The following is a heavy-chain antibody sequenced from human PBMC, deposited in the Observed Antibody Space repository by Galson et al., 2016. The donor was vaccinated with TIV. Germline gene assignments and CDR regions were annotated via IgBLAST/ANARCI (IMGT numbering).Heavy chain of an antibody. CDR2: INPKTGAT. D-gene: IGHD3-10*01. CDR1: GYSFTGCF. Sequence: SVKVSCKASGYSFTGCFMHWVRQAPGQGLEWMGWINPKTGATTYAQEFQGRITMTRDTSASTVYMDLNRLQSDDTAVYYCARSDSYYKYALDVWGQGTTVTVSS. CDR3: ARSDSYYKYALDV. V-gene: IGHV1-2*02. J-gene: IGHJ3*01.